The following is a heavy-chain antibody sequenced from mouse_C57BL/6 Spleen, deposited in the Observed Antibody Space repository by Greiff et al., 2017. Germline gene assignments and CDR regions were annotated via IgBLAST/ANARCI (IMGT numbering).Heavy chain of an antibody. V-gene: IGHV1-52*01. Sequence: VQLQQPGAELVRPGSSVKLSCKASGYTFTSYWMHWVKQRPIQGLEWIGNIDPSDSETHYNQKFKDKATLTVDKSSSTAYMQLSSLTSEDSAVYYCASDQLGDAMDYWGQGTSVTVSS. D-gene: IGHD4-1*02. J-gene: IGHJ4*01. CDR2: IDPSDSET. CDR1: GYTFTSYW. CDR3: ASDQLGDAMDY.